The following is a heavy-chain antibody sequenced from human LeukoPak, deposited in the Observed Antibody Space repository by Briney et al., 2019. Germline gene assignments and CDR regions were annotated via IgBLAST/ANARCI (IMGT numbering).Heavy chain of an antibody. D-gene: IGHD5-12*01. CDR2: INHSGST. Sequence: SETLSLTCAVYGGSFSGYYWSWTRQPPGKGLEWIGEINHSGSTNYNPSLKSRVTISVDTSKNQFSLKLSSVTAADTAVYYCARVYRNGMDVWGQGTTVTVSS. V-gene: IGHV4-34*01. CDR1: GGSFSGYY. CDR3: ARVYRNGMDV. J-gene: IGHJ6*02.